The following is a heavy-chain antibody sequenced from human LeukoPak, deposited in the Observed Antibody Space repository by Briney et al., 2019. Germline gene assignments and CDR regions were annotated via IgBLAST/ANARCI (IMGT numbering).Heavy chain of an antibody. D-gene: IGHD4-17*01. CDR3: ARDRNYGVAHFDY. CDR1: GYTLTSYG. CDR2: ISAYNGNT. J-gene: IGHJ4*02. V-gene: IGHV1-18*01. Sequence: WASVKVSCKASGYTLTSYGISCVRPAPGQGLEWMGWISAYNGNTNYAEKLQGRVTRTTDTSTSTAYMELRSLRSDDTAVYYCARDRNYGVAHFDYWGQGTLVTVSS.